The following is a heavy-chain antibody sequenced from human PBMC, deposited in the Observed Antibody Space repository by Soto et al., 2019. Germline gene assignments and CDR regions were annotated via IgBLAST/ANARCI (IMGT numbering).Heavy chain of an antibody. J-gene: IGHJ4*01. D-gene: IGHD3-9*01. CDR2: ISGSGGST. V-gene: IGHV3-23*01. Sequence: GGSLRLSCAASGFTFSSYAMSWVRQAPGKGLEWVSAISGSGGSTYYADSVKGRFTISRDNSKNTLYLQMNSLRAEDTAVYYCANYPDGYPGILNYWGQGTLVTVSS. CDR1: GFTFSSYA. CDR3: ANYPDGYPGILNY.